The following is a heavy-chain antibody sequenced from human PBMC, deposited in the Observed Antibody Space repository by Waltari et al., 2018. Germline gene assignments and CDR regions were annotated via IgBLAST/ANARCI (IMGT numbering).Heavy chain of an antibody. CDR2: IYHSGRS. CDR1: GYSISSGYY. Sequence: QVQLQESGPGLVKPSETLSLTCAVSGYSISSGYYWGWIRQPPGKGLEWIGSIYHSGRSYYNPSLKSRVTISVDTSKNQFSLKLSSVTAADTAVYYCARDSGYSYGLFYYGMDVWGQGTTVTVSS. V-gene: IGHV4-38-2*02. CDR3: ARDSGYSYGLFYYGMDV. J-gene: IGHJ6*02. D-gene: IGHD5-18*01.